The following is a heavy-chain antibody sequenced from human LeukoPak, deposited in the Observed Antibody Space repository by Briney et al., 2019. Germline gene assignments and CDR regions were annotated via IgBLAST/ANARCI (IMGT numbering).Heavy chain of an antibody. D-gene: IGHD5-12*01. V-gene: IGHV4-34*01. CDR1: GGSFSGYY. Sequence: SETLSLTCSVYGGSFSGYYWSWIRQPPGKGLEWIGEINHSGSTNYNPYLKSRVTISVDTSKNQFSLKLSSVTAADTAVYYCARGRGYSGYDIDYYYYYMDVWGKGTTVTVSS. J-gene: IGHJ6*03. CDR2: INHSGST. CDR3: ARGRGYSGYDIDYYYYYMDV.